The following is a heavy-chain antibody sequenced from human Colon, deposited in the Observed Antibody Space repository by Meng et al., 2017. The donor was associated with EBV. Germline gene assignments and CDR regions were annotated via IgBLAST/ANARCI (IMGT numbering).Heavy chain of an antibody. J-gene: IGHJ4*02. V-gene: IGHV4-34*12. CDR2: IIHGGSP. CDR1: GGSLSGAY. D-gene: IGHD2-8*02. Sequence: QVQLPQWGAGLLRPPETLSPTCAVNGGSLSGAYWNWIRQPPGKGLEWIGEIIHGGSPSYNPPLKSRVTISIDTSKNQLSLMLSSVTAADTAVYYCARRPTGIDYWGQGTLVTVSS. CDR3: ARRPTGIDY.